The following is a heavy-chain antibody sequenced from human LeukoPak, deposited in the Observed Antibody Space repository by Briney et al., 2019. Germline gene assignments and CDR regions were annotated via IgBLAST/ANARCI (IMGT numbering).Heavy chain of an antibody. J-gene: IGHJ6*04. CDR3: AELGITMIGGV. V-gene: IGHV3-23*01. Sequence: GGSLRLSCAASGFAFNTHSMSWVRQAPGRGLEWVSGISGSGESTNYADSVKGRFTISRDNSRNTLYLQMNSLRAEDTAVYYCAELGITMIGGVWGKGTTVTISS. D-gene: IGHD3-10*02. CDR2: ISGSGEST. CDR1: GFAFNTHS.